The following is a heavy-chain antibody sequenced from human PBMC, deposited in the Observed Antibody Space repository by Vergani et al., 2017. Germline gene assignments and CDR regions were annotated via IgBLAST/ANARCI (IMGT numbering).Heavy chain of an antibody. J-gene: IGHJ5*02. CDR1: GFTFNQYG. Sequence: QVQLVEPGGGVVQPGRSLRLSCAASGFTFNQYGMHWVRQAPGKGLEWVAVTWYDGNNKQYADSVKGRFTISRDNSKSTMYLQMNSLRDEDTGVYYCARDLRVLYNRFDPWGQGTLVTVSS. D-gene: IGHD1-14*01. CDR2: TWYDGNNK. CDR3: ARDLRVLYNRFDP. V-gene: IGHV3-33*01.